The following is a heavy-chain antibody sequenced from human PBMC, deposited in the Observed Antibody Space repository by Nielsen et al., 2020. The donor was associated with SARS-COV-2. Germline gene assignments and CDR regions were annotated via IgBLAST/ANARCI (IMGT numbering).Heavy chain of an antibody. D-gene: IGHD2-21*02. V-gene: IGHV4-59*08. CDR1: GGSFSGYY. CDR2: IYYSGST. CDR3: ARQIAYCGGDCYPIDY. J-gene: IGHJ4*02. Sequence: SETLSLTCAVYGGSFSGYYWSWIRQPPGKGLEWIGYIYYSGSTNYNPSLKSRVTISVDTSKNQFSLKLSSVTAADTAVYYCARQIAYCGGDCYPIDYWGQGTLVTVSS.